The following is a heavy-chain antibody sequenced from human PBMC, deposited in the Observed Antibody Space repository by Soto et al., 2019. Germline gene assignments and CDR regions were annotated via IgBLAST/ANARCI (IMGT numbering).Heavy chain of an antibody. J-gene: IGHJ4*02. CDR3: ARDQINYYDSSGYYSSSSDY. CDR1: GYTFTGYY. V-gene: IGHV1-2*02. Sequence: GPVKVSCKASGYTFTGYYMHWVRQAPGQGLEWMGWINPNSGGTNYAQKFQGRVTMTRDTSISTAYVELSRLRSDDTAVYYCARDQINYYDSSGYYSSSSDYWGQGTLVTVSS. D-gene: IGHD3-22*01. CDR2: INPNSGGT.